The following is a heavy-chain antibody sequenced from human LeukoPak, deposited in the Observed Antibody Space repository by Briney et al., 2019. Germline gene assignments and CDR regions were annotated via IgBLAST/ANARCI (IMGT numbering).Heavy chain of an antibody. Sequence: SETLSLTCTVSGGSISSYYWGWIRQPPGKGLEWIGSIYYSGSTYYNPSLKSRVTISVDTSKNQFSLKLSSVTAADTAVYYCARGVSLGYCSGGSCYLVYWGQGTLVTVSS. CDR2: IYYSGST. J-gene: IGHJ4*02. D-gene: IGHD2-15*01. CDR1: GGSISSYY. V-gene: IGHV4-39*07. CDR3: ARGVSLGYCSGGSCYLVY.